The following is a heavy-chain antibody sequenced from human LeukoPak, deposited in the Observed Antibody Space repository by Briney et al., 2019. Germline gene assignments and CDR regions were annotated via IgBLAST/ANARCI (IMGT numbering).Heavy chain of an antibody. D-gene: IGHD3-22*01. CDR1: GYIFTDYA. Sequence: ASVKVSCKTSGYIFTDYAIVWVRQAPGQGLKWIGWVGTYDGKTNYAQEVQDRVTMTTDTSASTAYVELRSLTSDDTALYYCAKLMDNNYDGSAFDYWGQGTLVTVAS. CDR2: VGTYDGKT. CDR3: AKLMDNNYDGSAFDY. V-gene: IGHV1-18*01. J-gene: IGHJ4*02.